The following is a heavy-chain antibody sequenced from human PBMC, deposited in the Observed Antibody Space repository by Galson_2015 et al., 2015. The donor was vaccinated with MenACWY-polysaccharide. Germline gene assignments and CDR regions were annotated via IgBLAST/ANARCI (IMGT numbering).Heavy chain of an antibody. CDR1: GYLFTSFA. D-gene: IGHD3-10*01. CDR3: ARKDHGTGSMDV. V-gene: IGHV5-51*01. Sequence: QSGAEVKKPGESLTISCKASGYLFTSFAIGWVRQMPGKGLEWPGIIYPSDSDVKYNPSFQGQVTFSADRSTNTAYLQWGSLKASDSAMYYCARKDHGTGSMDVWGQGTTVTVSS. J-gene: IGHJ6*02. CDR2: IYPSDSDV.